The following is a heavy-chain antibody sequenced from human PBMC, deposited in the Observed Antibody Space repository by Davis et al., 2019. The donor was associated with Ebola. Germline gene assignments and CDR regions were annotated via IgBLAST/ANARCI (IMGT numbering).Heavy chain of an antibody. CDR2: IYYSGST. CDR3: ATHGSD. V-gene: IGHV4-39*01. D-gene: IGHD1-26*01. Sequence: SETLSLTCTVSGGSISSSSYYWGWIRQPPGKGLEWIGSIYYSGSTNYNPSLKSRVTMSVDTSENQFSLELRSVTAADTALYFCATHGSDWGQGSLVTVSS. J-gene: IGHJ4*02. CDR1: GGSISSSSYY.